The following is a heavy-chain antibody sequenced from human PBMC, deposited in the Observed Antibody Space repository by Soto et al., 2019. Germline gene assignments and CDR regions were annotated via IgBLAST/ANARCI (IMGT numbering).Heavy chain of an antibody. CDR3: AKRTELIGLQSPFDY. V-gene: IGHV3-23*01. J-gene: IGHJ4*02. D-gene: IGHD5-12*01. CDR2: LSGSGGTT. Sequence: GGSLRLSCAASGFTFSSYAMNWVRQAPGKGLEWVSALSGSGGTTYYADSVKGRFTISRDNSKNTLYLQMNSLRAEDTSVYYCAKRTELIGLQSPFDYWGQGTLVTVSS. CDR1: GFTFSSYA.